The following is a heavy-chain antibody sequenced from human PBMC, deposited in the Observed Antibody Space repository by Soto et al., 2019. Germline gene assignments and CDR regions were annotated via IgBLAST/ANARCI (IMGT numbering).Heavy chain of an antibody. CDR1: GGSISSGGYY. Sequence: QVQLQESGPGLVKPSQTLSLTCTVSGGSISSGGYYWSWIRQDPGKGLEWIGYIYYSGSTYYNPSLKSRVTISVDTSKNQFSLKLSSVTAADTAVYYCAREGLRGYDFWSGYYGAWGQGTLVTVSS. CDR3: AREGLRGYDFWSGYYGA. D-gene: IGHD3-3*01. J-gene: IGHJ5*02. V-gene: IGHV4-31*03. CDR2: IYYSGST.